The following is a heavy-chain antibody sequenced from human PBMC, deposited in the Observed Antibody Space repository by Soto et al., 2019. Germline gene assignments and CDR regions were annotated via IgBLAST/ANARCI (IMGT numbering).Heavy chain of an antibody. Sequence: QVQLVQSGAEVKKPGSSVKVSCKASGGTFSSYAISWVRQAPGQGLEWMGGIIPIFGTANYAQKFQVRVTITADESTSTAYMELGSLRSEDTAVYYCASPYNDFWSGYYTFAYWGQGTLVTVSS. CDR2: IIPIFGTA. CDR1: GGTFSSYA. CDR3: ASPYNDFWSGYYTFAY. D-gene: IGHD3-3*01. J-gene: IGHJ4*02. V-gene: IGHV1-69*01.